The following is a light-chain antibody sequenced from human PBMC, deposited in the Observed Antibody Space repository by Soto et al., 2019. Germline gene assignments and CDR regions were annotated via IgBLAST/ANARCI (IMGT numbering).Light chain of an antibody. J-gene: IGLJ2*01. Sequence: QLVLTQPPSLSGAPGQRVTISCTGSSSNIGANYDVHWYQHLPGTAPKLLIYGNTNRPSGVPDRFSGSKSGTSASLAISGLQAEDEADYYCQSYDSRLSAYVVFGGGTKLTVL. CDR3: QSYDSRLSAYVV. V-gene: IGLV1-40*01. CDR2: GNT. CDR1: SSNIGANYD.